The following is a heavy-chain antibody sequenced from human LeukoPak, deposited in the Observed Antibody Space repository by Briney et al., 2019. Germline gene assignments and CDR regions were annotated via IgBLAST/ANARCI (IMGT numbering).Heavy chain of an antibody. CDR1: GYTFIGYY. Sequence: GASVRVSCKASGYTFIGYYMHWVRQAPGQGLEWMGWINPNSGGTDYEQKFQGRVTMTRDTSISTAYMELSRLRSDDTAVYYCVRDRYYGSGSLYQMDVWGQGTTVTASS. CDR3: VRDRYYGSGSLYQMDV. D-gene: IGHD3-10*01. CDR2: INPNSGGT. J-gene: IGHJ6*01. V-gene: IGHV1-2*02.